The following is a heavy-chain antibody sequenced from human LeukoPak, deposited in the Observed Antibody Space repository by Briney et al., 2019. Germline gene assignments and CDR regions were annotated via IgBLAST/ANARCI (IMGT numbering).Heavy chain of an antibody. CDR2: ISVSGDNT. Sequence: PGASLRLSCAASGFTFSRYAMSWVRQGPGKGLEWVSAISVSGDNTYYADSVEGRFTVSRDNSKNTLYLQMNSLRAEDTALYYCARGGGMDVWGQGTTVAVSS. V-gene: IGHV3-23*01. CDR3: ARGGGMDV. CDR1: GFTFSRYA. J-gene: IGHJ6*02.